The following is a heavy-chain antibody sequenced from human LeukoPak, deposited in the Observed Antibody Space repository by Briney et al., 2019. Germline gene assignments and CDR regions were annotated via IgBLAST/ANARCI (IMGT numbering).Heavy chain of an antibody. V-gene: IGHV3-64*01. CDR1: GFTFSSYA. CDR3: ARGSGMGYFDWLLAPLDY. D-gene: IGHD3-9*01. J-gene: IGHJ4*02. CDR2: ISSNGGST. Sequence: GGSLRLSCAASGFTFSSYAMHWVRQAPGKGLEYVSAISSNGGSTYYANSVKGRFTISRDNSKNTLYLQMGSLRAEDMAVYYCARGSGMGYFDWLLAPLDYWGQGTLVTVSS.